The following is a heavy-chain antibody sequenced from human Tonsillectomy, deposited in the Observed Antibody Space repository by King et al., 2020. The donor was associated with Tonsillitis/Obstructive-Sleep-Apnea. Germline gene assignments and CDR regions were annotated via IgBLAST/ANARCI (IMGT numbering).Heavy chain of an antibody. CDR3: ARGVGHCSSTSCPS. CDR1: GGSFSGYY. CDR2: INHSGST. Sequence: VQLQKWGAGLLKPSETLSLPCAVYGGSFSGYYWSWIRQPPGKGLEWIGEINHSGSTNYNPSLKSRVTISVDTSKNQFSLKLSSVTAADTAVYYCARGVGHCSSTSCPSWGQGTLVTVSS. D-gene: IGHD2-2*01. J-gene: IGHJ4*02. V-gene: IGHV4-34*01.